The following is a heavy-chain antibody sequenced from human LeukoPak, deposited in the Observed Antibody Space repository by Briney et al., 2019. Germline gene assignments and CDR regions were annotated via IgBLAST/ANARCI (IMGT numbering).Heavy chain of an antibody. CDR3: ARAPMFYGSVSYAYY. D-gene: IGHD3-10*01. Sequence: GGSLRLSCAASGFTVSINYMSWVRQGPGKGLEGVSVIYSGGSTYYADSVNGRFTISRDNSKNTLYLQMNSLRAEDPAVYYCARAPMFYGSVSYAYYWGQGTLVTVSS. V-gene: IGHV3-53*01. CDR2: IYSGGST. J-gene: IGHJ4*02. CDR1: GFTVSINY.